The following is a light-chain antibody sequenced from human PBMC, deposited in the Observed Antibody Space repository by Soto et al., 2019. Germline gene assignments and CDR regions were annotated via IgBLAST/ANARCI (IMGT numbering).Light chain of an antibody. CDR1: SSDVGDNNY. V-gene: IGLV2-14*01. CDR2: DVT. CDR3: SAYTSSSTLYV. J-gene: IGLJ1*01. Sequence: QSDLTQPASVSGSPGQSITISCTGTSSDVGDNNYVSWYQQHPGKAPKLMIYDVTHRPSGISNRFSGSKSGNTDSLTISGLQAEDEADYYCSAYTSSSTLYVFGTGTKVT.